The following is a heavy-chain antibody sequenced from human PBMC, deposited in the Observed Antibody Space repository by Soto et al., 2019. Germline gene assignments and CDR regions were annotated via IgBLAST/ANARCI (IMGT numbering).Heavy chain of an antibody. Sequence: EVQLVESGGGLVQPGGSLRLSCAAPGFTFSSYSMNWVRQAPGKGLEWVSYISNSSITIYYADSVKGRFTISRDNAHNSLYLQMNSLRDEDTAVYYCARDSPGRYGSSTSCARMDVWGQGTTVTVSS. CDR1: GFTFSSYS. D-gene: IGHD2-2*01. CDR2: ISNSSITI. V-gene: IGHV3-48*02. J-gene: IGHJ6*02. CDR3: ARDSPGRYGSSTSCARMDV.